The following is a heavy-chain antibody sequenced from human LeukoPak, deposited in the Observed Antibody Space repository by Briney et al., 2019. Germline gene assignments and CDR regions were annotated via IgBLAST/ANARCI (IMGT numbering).Heavy chain of an antibody. Sequence: SQTLSLTCTVSGGSISSGASDWGWIRQHPGKGLEWIGYIYYSGSTYYNPSLKSRVTISVDTSKNQFSLKLSSVTAADTAVYYCARGRGVDTNWFDPWGQGTLVTVSS. D-gene: IGHD3-3*01. V-gene: IGHV4-31*03. CDR3: ARGRGVDTNWFDP. CDR2: IYYSGST. CDR1: GGSISSGASD. J-gene: IGHJ5*02.